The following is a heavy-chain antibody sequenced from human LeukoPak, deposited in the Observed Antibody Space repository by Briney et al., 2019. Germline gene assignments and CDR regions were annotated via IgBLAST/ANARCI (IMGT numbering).Heavy chain of an antibody. D-gene: IGHD5-18*01. CDR3: ARVSGGYSYNFDY. CDR2: IIPILGIA. Sequence: SVKVSCKASGGTFSSYAVIWVRQAPGQGLEWMGRIIPILGIANYAQKFQGRVTITADKSTSTAYMELSSLRSEDTAVYYCARVSGGYSYNFDYWGQGTLVTVSS. J-gene: IGHJ4*02. CDR1: GGTFSSYA. V-gene: IGHV1-69*04.